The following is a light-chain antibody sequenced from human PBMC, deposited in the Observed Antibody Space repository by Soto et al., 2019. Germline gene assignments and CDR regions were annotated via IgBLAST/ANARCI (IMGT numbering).Light chain of an antibody. V-gene: IGKV1-5*01. CDR3: QQYNSSPPWT. CDR2: DAS. J-gene: IGKJ1*01. Sequence: DIQMTQSPFTLSASVGDRVTITCRASQSISGWLAWYQQKPGKAPKLLIYDASSLESGVPSRFSGSGSGTEFTLTISSLQPDDFATYYCQQYNSSPPWTFGQGTKVEVK. CDR1: QSISGW.